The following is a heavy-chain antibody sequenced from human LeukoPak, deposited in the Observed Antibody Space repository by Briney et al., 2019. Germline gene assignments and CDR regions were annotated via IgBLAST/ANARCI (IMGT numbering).Heavy chain of an antibody. CDR1: GGSISSSSYY. V-gene: IGHV4-39*07. CDR2: IYYSGST. D-gene: IGHD2-8*01. CDR3: ARANDNGAFDI. Sequence: PSETLSLTYTVSGGSISSSSYYWGWIRQPPGKGLEWIGSIYYSGSTYYNPSLKSRVTISVDTSKNQFSLKLSSVTAADMAVYYCARANDNGAFDIWGQGTMVTVSS. J-gene: IGHJ3*02.